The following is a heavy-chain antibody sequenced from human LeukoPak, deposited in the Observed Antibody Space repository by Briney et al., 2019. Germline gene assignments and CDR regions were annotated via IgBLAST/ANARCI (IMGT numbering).Heavy chain of an antibody. V-gene: IGHV3-7*01. CDR1: GFTFSNYY. J-gene: IGHJ4*02. Sequence: PGRSLRLSCVVSGFTFSNYYMSWVRQAPGKGLEWVAHINLHGTETHYVDSVKGRFTISRDNAKNSLYLQMNSLRDEDTAVYFCAGDVGYCGGDNCYTVLGYWGQGLLVTVSS. CDR2: INLHGTET. CDR3: AGDVGYCGGDNCYTVLGY. D-gene: IGHD2-15*01.